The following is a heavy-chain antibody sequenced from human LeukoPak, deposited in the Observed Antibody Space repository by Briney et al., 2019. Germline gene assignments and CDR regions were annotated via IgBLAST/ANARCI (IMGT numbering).Heavy chain of an antibody. D-gene: IGHD4-17*01. J-gene: IGHJ4*02. CDR1: GFTFSSYA. Sequence: GGSLRLSCAASGFTFSSYAMSWVRQAPGKGLEWVSAISGSGGSTYYADSVKGRFTTSRDNSKNTLYLQMDSLRAEDTAVYYCAKDLVTTVTTGVGYWGQGTLVTVSS. CDR3: AKDLVTTVTTGVGY. V-gene: IGHV3-23*01. CDR2: ISGSGGST.